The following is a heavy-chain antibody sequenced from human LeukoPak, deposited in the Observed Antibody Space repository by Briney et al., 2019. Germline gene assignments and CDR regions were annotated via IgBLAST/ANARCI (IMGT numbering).Heavy chain of an antibody. CDR3: ARLTTVSWAFDI. CDR1: GGSISSGDYY. J-gene: IGHJ3*02. CDR2: IYYSGST. D-gene: IGHD1-1*01. Sequence: SETLSLTCTVSGGSISSGDYYWSWIRQPPGKGLEWIGYIYYSGSTYYNPSLKSRVAISVDTSKNQFSLKLSTVAAADTAVYYCARLTTVSWAFDIWGQGTMATVSS. V-gene: IGHV4-30-4*01.